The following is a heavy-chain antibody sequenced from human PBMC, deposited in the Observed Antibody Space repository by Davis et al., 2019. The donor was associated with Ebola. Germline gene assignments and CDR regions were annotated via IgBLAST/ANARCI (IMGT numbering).Heavy chain of an antibody. D-gene: IGHD3-16*01. J-gene: IGHJ4*02. CDR3: AGIKYYFDY. CDR1: GFTFSSYW. V-gene: IGHV3-74*01. CDR2: INSDGSST. Sequence: GESLKISCAASGFTFSSYWMHWVRQAPGKGLVWVSRINSDGSSTSYADSVKGRFTISRDNAKNTLYLQMNSLRAEDTAVYYCAGIKYYFDYWGQGTLVTVSS.